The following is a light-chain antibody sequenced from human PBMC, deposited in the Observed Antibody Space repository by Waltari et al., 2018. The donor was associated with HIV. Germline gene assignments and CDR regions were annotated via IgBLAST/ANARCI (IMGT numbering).Light chain of an antibody. J-gene: IGLJ3*02. CDR3: QSFDIRLRGWV. V-gene: IGLV1-40*01. CDR2: ANY. CDR1: SSNIGAGSD. Sequence: QSVLTQPPSMSGAPGQTVTIPCTGCSSNIGAGSDVHWYQQVPGRAPRLLIHANYNRPPGVPERFSASKSGTSASLTISGLQAEDDADYFCQSFDIRLRGWVFGGGARVTVL.